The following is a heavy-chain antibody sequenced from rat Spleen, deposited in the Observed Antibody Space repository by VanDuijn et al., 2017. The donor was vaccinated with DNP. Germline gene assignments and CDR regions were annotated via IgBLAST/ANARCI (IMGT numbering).Heavy chain of an antibody. J-gene: IGHJ1*01. CDR1: GFTFSDYN. V-gene: IGHV5-27*01. CDR3: TRENYGVFDF. CDR2: ISTGGGIT. Sequence: EVQLVESGGNLVQPGRSLKLSCAASGFTFSDYNMAWVRQAPGKGLEWVASISTGGGITYYRDSVKGRFTISRDNAKRTLYLQMNSLRSEDTATYYCTRENYGVFDFWGPGTMVTVSS.